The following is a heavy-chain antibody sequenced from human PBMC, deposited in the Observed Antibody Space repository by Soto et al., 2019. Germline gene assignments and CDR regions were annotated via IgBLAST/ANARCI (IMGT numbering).Heavy chain of an antibody. V-gene: IGHV6-1*01. Sequence: QVQLQQSGPGLVRPSQTLSLTCAISGDSVSSNSAAWNWIRQSPSRGLEWLGRTYYRPKCYNDYAVSVKSRITINPDTSKNQFSLQLNSVAPGDTAVYYCARTHDYGDYAGDCWGQGTLVTVSS. J-gene: IGHJ4*02. CDR1: GDSVSSNSAA. D-gene: IGHD4-17*01. CDR2: TYYRPKCYN. CDR3: ARTHDYGDYAGDC.